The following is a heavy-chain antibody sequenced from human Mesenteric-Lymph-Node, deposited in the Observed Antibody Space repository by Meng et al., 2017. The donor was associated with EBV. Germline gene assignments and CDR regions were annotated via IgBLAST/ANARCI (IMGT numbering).Heavy chain of an antibody. CDR2: TYYRSKWYN. V-gene: IGHV6-1*01. J-gene: IGHJ2*01. CDR1: GDSFSSSSAA. CDR3: ARGATSVFDL. Sequence: QVQLQQSGPGLVKPPXTLSLTCVISGDSFSSSSAAWTWIRQSPSRGLEWLGRTYYRSKWYNDYAVFVKSRITINPDTSKNQFSLQLNSVTPEDTAVYYCARGATSVFDLWGRVTLVTVSS.